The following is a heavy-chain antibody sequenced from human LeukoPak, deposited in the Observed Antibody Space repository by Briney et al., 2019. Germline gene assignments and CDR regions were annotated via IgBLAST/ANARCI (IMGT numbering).Heavy chain of an antibody. D-gene: IGHD1-1*01. V-gene: IGHV1-8*01. Sequence: EASVKVSCKASGYTFTSYDINWVRQAPGQGLEWMGWMNPNSGNTGYAQKFQGRVTMTRNTSISTAYMELSSLRSEDTAVYYCARGPVSFMENYYYYMDVWGKGTTVTISS. J-gene: IGHJ6*03. CDR3: ARGPVSFMENYYYYMDV. CDR1: GYTFTSYD. CDR2: MNPNSGNT.